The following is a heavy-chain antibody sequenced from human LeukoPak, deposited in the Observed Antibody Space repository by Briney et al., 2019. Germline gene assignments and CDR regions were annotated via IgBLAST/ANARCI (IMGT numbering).Heavy chain of an antibody. CDR2: ISYDGSNK. Sequence: GGSLRLSCAASGFTFSSYAMHWVRQAPGKGLEWVAVISYDGSNKYYADSVKGRFTISRDNSKNTLYLQMNSLRAEDTAVYYCAKANSSGWTHDAFDIWGQGTMVTVSS. CDR3: AKANSSGWTHDAFDI. D-gene: IGHD6-19*01. V-gene: IGHV3-30*04. CDR1: GFTFSSYA. J-gene: IGHJ3*02.